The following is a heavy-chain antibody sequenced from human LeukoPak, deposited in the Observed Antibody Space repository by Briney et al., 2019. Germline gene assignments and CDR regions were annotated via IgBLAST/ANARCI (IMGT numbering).Heavy chain of an antibody. J-gene: IGHJ1*01. CDR3: ARAQIAARRKYFQH. V-gene: IGHV1-69*04. Sequence: GASVKVSCKASGGTFSSYAISWVRQAPGQGLEWMGRIIPILGIANYAQKFQGRVTITADKSTSTAYMELSSLRSEDTAVYYCARAQIAARRKYFQHWGQGTLVTVSS. CDR2: IIPILGIA. D-gene: IGHD6-6*01. CDR1: GGTFSSYA.